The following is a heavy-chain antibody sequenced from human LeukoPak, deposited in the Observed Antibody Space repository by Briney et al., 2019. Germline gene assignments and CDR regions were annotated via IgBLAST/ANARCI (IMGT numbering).Heavy chain of an antibody. J-gene: IGHJ5*02. V-gene: IGHV3-23*01. CDR3: ASFRSLRWYSLP. CDR1: GFTFSSYA. CDR2: ISGSGGST. Sequence: PGGSLRLSCAASGFTFSSYAMSWVRQAPGKGLEWVSAISGSGGSTYYADSVKGRFTISRDNSKNMLYLQMNSLRAEDTAVYYCASFRSLRWYSLPWGQGTLVTVSS. D-gene: IGHD2-15*01.